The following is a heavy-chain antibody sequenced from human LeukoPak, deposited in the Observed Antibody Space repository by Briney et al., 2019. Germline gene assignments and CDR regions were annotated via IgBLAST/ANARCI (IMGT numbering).Heavy chain of an antibody. D-gene: IGHD7-27*01. Sequence: SETLSLTCTVSGGSISSSSYYWGWIRQPPGKGLEWIRSIYYSGSTYYNPSLKSRVTISVDTSKNQFSLKLSSVTAADTAVYYCARTIKLGISAFDIWGQGTMVTVSS. J-gene: IGHJ3*02. CDR1: GGSISSSSYY. V-gene: IGHV4-39*01. CDR2: IYYSGST. CDR3: ARTIKLGISAFDI.